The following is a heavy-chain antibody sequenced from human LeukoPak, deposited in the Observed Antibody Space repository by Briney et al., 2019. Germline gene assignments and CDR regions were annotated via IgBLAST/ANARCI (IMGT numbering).Heavy chain of an antibody. V-gene: IGHV3-30*02. CDR3: AKGKGPTANWYFDV. CDR1: GITFSRYG. D-gene: IGHD2-21*02. J-gene: IGHJ2*01. CDR2: IRYDGSIK. Sequence: GGSLRLSCAASGITFSRYGVHWVRQAPGKGLEWVTFIRYDGSIKYYADSVKGRFTISRDNSKNTLYLHLNSLRAEDTAVYYCAKGKGPTANWYFDVWGRGTLVTVSS.